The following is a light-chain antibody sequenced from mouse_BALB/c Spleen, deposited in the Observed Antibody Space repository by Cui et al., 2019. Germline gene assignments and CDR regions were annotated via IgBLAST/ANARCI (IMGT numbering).Light chain of an antibody. CDR1: ENIYSN. J-gene: IGKJ4*01. CDR2: AAT. CDR3: QHFWSTPFT. V-gene: IGKV12-46*01. Sequence: DIQLTQSRASLSVSEGETVTITCRASENIYSNLAWYQQKQGKSPQLLVYAATNLADGAPTRFGGRGSGTQYSPKINSLQSEDIGSYYCQHFWSTPFTFGSGTKVEIK.